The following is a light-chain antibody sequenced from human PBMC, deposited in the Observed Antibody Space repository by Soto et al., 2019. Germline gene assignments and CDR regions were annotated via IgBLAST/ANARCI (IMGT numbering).Light chain of an antibody. CDR2: EVT. J-gene: IGLJ1*01. CDR1: SSDVGNYNL. CDR3: CSYAGSSTPYV. V-gene: IGLV2-23*02. Sequence: QSALTQPASVYGSPVQSITISCTGTSSDVGNYNLVSLYQQHPGKAPKVMIYEVTKRPSGVSNRFSASKSGNTASLTISGLQAEDEADYYCCSYAGSSTPYVFGTGTKLTVL.